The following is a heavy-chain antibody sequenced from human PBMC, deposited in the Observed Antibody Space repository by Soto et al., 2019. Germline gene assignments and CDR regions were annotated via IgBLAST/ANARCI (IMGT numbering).Heavy chain of an antibody. J-gene: IGHJ4*02. CDR1: GGSFSGYY. CDR3: ARENEQWVAAEN. CDR2: ITSSGSTI. D-gene: IGHD6-19*01. V-gene: IGHV3-11*01. Sequence: LSLTCAVYGGSFSGYYMSWIRQAPGKGLEWVSYITSSGSTIYYADSVKGRFTISRDNAKNSLYLQMNSLRAEDTAVYYGARENEQWVAAENWGQGTLVTVAS.